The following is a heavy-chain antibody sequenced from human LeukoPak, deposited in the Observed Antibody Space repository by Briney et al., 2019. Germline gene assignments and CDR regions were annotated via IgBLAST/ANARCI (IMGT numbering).Heavy chain of an antibody. Sequence: SETLSLTCTVSGGSISSYYRSWIRQPAGKGPEWIGRIYTSGSTNYNPSLKSRVTMSVDTSKNQFSLKLSSVTAADTAVYYCARLIGTMVRGYSMDVWGKGTTVIVSS. CDR3: ARLIGTMVRGYSMDV. V-gene: IGHV4-4*07. CDR1: GGSISSYY. D-gene: IGHD3-10*01. J-gene: IGHJ6*03. CDR2: IYTSGST.